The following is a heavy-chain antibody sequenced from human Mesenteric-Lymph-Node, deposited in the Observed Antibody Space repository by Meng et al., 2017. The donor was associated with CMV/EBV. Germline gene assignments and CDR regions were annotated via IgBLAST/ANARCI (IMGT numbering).Heavy chain of an antibody. Sequence: GESLKISCAASGFTFSSYAMHWVRQAPGKGLEWVAVISYDGSNKYYADSVKGRFTISRDNSKNSLYLQMNSLRVEDTAVYYCARDSRYYYYGMDVWGQGTTVTVSS. CDR1: GFTFSSYA. CDR3: ARDSRYYYYGMDV. V-gene: IGHV3-30*04. CDR2: ISYDGSNK. J-gene: IGHJ6*02.